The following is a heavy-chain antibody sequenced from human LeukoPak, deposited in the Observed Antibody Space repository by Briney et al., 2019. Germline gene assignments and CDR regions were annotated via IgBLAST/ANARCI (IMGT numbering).Heavy chain of an antibody. D-gene: IGHD2-21*02. CDR2: IIPIFGTA. Sequence: SVKVSCKASGGTFISYAISWVRQAPGQGLEWMGRIIPIFGTANYAQKFQGRVTITTDESTSTAYMELSSLRSEDTAVYYCATERYCGGDCDAFDIWGQGTMVTVSS. J-gene: IGHJ3*02. V-gene: IGHV1-69*05. CDR3: ATERYCGGDCDAFDI. CDR1: GGTFISYA.